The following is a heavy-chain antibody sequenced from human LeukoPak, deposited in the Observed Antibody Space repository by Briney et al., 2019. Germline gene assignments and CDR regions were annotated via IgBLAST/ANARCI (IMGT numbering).Heavy chain of an antibody. V-gene: IGHV4-39*01. Sequence: PSETLSLTCTVSGXSISSSYDYWAWIRQPPGEGLEWVGNVYSSGSTLYNPSLKSRVTISIDTSKNQFSLDLRSLTAADTAVYYCASLPRMDVWGQGTTVTVSS. CDR2: VYSSGST. J-gene: IGHJ6*02. CDR1: GXSISSSYDY. CDR3: ASLPRMDV.